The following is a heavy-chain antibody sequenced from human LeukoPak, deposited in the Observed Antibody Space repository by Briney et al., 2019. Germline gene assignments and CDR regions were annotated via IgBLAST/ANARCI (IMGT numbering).Heavy chain of an antibody. D-gene: IGHD1-26*01. CDR1: GYTFSDNY. V-gene: IGHV1-2*02. J-gene: IGHJ6*02. CDR2: INPNSGDT. Sequence: ASVKVSCTASGYTFSDNYIKWVRQAPGQGIEWMGWINPNSGDTTYAHNFQDRVTMSRDTSISSAYMELSRLRSDDTAVYYCARETKWELQFFAMDVWGQGTTVTVSS. CDR3: ARETKWELQFFAMDV.